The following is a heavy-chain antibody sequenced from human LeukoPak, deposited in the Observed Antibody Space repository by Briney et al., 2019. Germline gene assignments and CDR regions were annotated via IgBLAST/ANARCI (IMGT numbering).Heavy chain of an antibody. V-gene: IGHV3-23*01. D-gene: IGHD2-15*01. J-gene: IGHJ4*02. CDR3: AKSPRGYCSGGSCYFFVY. Sequence: GGSLRLSCAASGFTFSSYAMSWVRQAPGKGLQWVSAISDSGVGTYYADSVKGRFTISRDNSKNTLYLQMNSLRAEDTAVYYCAKSPRGYCSGGSCYFFVYWGQGTLVTVSS. CDR1: GFTFSSYA. CDR2: ISDSGVGT.